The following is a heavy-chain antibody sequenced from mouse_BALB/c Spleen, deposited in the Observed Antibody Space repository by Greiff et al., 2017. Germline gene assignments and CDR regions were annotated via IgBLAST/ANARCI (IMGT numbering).Heavy chain of an antibody. Sequence: LQQSGAELVRPGVSVKISCKGSGYTFTDYAMHWVKQSHAKSLEWIGVISTYYGDASYNQKFKGKATMTVDKSSSTAYMELARLTSEDSAIYYCARAEGYYGSSYEGYFDVWGAGTTVTVSS. D-gene: IGHD1-1*01. CDR1: GYTFTDYA. CDR2: ISTYYGDA. V-gene: IGHV1S137*01. J-gene: IGHJ1*01. CDR3: ARAEGYYGSSYEGYFDV.